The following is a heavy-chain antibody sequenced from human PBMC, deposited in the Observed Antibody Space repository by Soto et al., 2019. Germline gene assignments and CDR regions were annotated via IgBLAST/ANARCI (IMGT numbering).Heavy chain of an antibody. CDR2: ISGSGGST. D-gene: IGHD3-9*01. J-gene: IGHJ4*02. V-gene: IGHV3-23*01. CDR3: AKGNVLRYFDWLPTDGFDY. Sequence: EVQLLESGGGLVQPGGSPRLSCAASGFTFSSYAMSWVRQAPGKGLEWVSAISGSGGSTYYADSVKGRFTISRDNSKNTLYLQMNSLRAEDTAVYYCAKGNVLRYFDWLPTDGFDYWGQGTLVTVSS. CDR1: GFTFSSYA.